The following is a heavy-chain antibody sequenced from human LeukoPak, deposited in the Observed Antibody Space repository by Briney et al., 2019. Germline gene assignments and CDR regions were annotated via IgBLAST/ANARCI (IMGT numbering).Heavy chain of an antibody. CDR3: ARGVDSYGFPFDY. Sequence: SETLSLTCAVYGGSFSGYYWSWIRQPPGKGLEWIGEINHSGSTNYNPSLKSRVTISVDTSKNQFSLKLSSVTAADTAVYYCARGVDSYGFPFDYWGQGTLVTVSS. CDR1: GGSFSGYY. J-gene: IGHJ4*02. V-gene: IGHV4-34*01. CDR2: INHSGST. D-gene: IGHD5-18*01.